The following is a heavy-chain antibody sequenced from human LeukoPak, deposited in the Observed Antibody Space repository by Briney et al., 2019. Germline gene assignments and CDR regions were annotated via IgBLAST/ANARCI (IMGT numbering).Heavy chain of an antibody. V-gene: IGHV1-69*13. CDR1: GGTFSSYA. CDR2: IIPIFGTA. CDR3: ARKMNRGKDRRYDSSGYYYYGMDV. D-gene: IGHD3-22*01. J-gene: IGHJ6*02. Sequence: SVKVSCKASGGTFSSYAISWVRQAPGQGLEWMGGIIPIFGTANYAQKFQGGVTITADESTSIAYMELSSLRSEDTAVYYCARKMNRGKDRRYDSSGYYYYGMDVWGQGTTVTVSS.